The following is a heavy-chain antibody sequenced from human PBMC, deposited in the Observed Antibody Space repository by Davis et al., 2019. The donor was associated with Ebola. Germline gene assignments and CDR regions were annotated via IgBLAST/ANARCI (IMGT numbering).Heavy chain of an antibody. D-gene: IGHD2-8*02. Sequence: PGGSLRLSCKGSGNSFTSFWIGWVRQMPGKGLEWMGLIYTGDSDTRYSPSFRGQVTISADKSTKTAFLQWSSLKASDTAMYYCASLRRTITGMDDSFDIWGQGTMVTVSS. CDR1: GNSFTSFW. CDR2: IYTGDSDT. CDR3: ASLRRTITGMDDSFDI. J-gene: IGHJ3*02. V-gene: IGHV5-51*01.